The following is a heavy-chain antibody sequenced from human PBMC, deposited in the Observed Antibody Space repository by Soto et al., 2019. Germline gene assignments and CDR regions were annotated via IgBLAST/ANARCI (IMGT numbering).Heavy chain of an antibody. CDR3: ARTYLGYRGYYYYYGMDV. D-gene: IGHD3-16*02. CDR1: GGSFSGYY. V-gene: IGHV4-34*01. Sequence: PETLSLTGAVYGGSFSGYYWSWIRQPPGKGLEWIGEINHSGSTNYNPSLKSRVTISVDTSKNQFSLKLSSVTAADTAVYYCARTYLGYRGYYYYYGMDVWGQGTTVTVSS. CDR2: INHSGST. J-gene: IGHJ6*02.